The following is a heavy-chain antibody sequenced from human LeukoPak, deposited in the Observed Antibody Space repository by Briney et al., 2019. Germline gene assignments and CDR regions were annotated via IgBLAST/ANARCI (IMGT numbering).Heavy chain of an antibody. J-gene: IGHJ4*02. V-gene: IGHV3-21*01. D-gene: IGHD5-24*01. CDR3: ARDLNGEMATIRDGDY. CDR1: GFTFSSYS. Sequence: GGSLRLSCAASGFTFSSYSMNWVRQAPGKGLEWVSSISSSSSYIYYADSVKGRFTTSRDNATNSLYLQMNSLRAEDTAVYYCARDLNGEMATIRDGDYWGQGTLVTVSS. CDR2: ISSSSSYI.